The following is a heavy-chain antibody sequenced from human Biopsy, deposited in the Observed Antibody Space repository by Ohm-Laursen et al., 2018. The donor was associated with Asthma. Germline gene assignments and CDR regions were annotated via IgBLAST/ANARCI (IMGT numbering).Heavy chain of an antibody. Sequence: ASVKASCNTSGYTFNSAGITWVRQAPGQGLEWMGWISVYIGNTKVAQKLQDRVTMITDISTSTAYMELRSLRSDDTAVYFCARAVDYSHYYGIDVWGQGTTVTVS. CDR1: GYTFNSAG. D-gene: IGHD3-10*01. CDR3: ARAVDYSHYYGIDV. CDR2: ISVYIGNT. J-gene: IGHJ6*02. V-gene: IGHV1-18*01.